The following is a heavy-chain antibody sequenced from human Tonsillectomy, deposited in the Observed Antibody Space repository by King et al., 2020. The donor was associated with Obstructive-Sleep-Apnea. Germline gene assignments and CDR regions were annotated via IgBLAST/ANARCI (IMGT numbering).Heavy chain of an antibody. Sequence: VQLVESGGGLVQPGGSLRLSCAASGFTFSSYAMHWVRQSPGKGLEYVSGISGSGTSTYYVNSLNDRFTISRDNSKNTLYLQMDSLRAEDMAVYYCARDYYDSSGYYYAGWFDPWGQGTLVTVSS. CDR2: ISGSGTST. CDR1: GFTFSSYA. J-gene: IGHJ5*02. CDR3: ARDYYDSSGYYYAGWFDP. D-gene: IGHD3-22*01. V-gene: IGHV3-64*01.